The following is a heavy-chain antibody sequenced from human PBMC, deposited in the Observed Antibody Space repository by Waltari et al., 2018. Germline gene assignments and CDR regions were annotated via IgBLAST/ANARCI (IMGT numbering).Heavy chain of an antibody. Sequence: QVQLVQSGAEVKKPGASVKVSCKVSGYTLTELSMHWVRQAPGKGLEWMGGVDPEDGETSYAQKFQGRVTMTEDTSTDTAYMELSSLRSEDTAVYYCATPERITMTPGLYYFDYWGQGTLVTVSS. CDR1: GYTLTELS. V-gene: IGHV1-24*01. CDR2: VDPEDGET. D-gene: IGHD3-22*01. CDR3: ATPERITMTPGLYYFDY. J-gene: IGHJ4*02.